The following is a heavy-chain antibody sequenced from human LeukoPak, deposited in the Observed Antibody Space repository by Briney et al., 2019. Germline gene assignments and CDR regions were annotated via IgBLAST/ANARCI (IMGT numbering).Heavy chain of an antibody. CDR1: GYTFTSYY. Sequence: ASVKVSCKASGYTFTSYYMHWVRQAPGQRLEWMGWINAGNGNTKYSQKFQGRVTITRDTSASTAYMELSSLRSEDTAVYYCARGTWELAFDYWGQGTLVTVSS. J-gene: IGHJ4*02. V-gene: IGHV1-3*01. CDR2: INAGNGNT. D-gene: IGHD1-26*01. CDR3: ARGTWELAFDY.